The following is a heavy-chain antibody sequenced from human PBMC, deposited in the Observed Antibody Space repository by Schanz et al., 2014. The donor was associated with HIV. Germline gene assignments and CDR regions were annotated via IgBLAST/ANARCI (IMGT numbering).Heavy chain of an antibody. V-gene: IGHV3-30*18. CDR1: GMKKTSYA. Sequence: QVRLGEVGGGVVQRGRERKKTCAGGGMKKTSYAMHWVRQAPGKGLEWVAVISYDGSNKYYADSVKGRFTISRDNSKNTLYLQMNSLRAEDTAVYYCVKDSGYCDTARCRPFWYFDLWGRGTPVTVSS. CDR3: VKDSGYCDTARCRPFWYFDL. CDR2: ISYDGSNK. J-gene: IGHJ2*01. D-gene: IGHD2-15*01.